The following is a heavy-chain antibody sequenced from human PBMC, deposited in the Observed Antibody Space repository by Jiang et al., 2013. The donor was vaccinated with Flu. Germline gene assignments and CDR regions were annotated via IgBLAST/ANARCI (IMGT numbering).Heavy chain of an antibody. V-gene: IGHV4-61*01. CDR2: IYYSGST. CDR3: ARAGIAAPRYPNWFDP. J-gene: IGHJ5*02. D-gene: IGHD6-13*01. Sequence: LLKPSETLSLTCTVSGGSVSSGSYYWSWIRQPPGKGLEWIGYIYYSGSTNYNPSLKSRVTISVDTSKNQFSLKLSSVTAADTAVYYCARAGIAAPRYPNWFDPWGQGTLVTVSS. CDR1: GGSVSSGSYY.